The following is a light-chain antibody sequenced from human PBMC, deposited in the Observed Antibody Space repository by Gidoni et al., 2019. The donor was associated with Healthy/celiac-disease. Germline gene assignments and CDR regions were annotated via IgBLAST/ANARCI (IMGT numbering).Light chain of an antibody. CDR2: GAS. J-gene: IGKJ1*01. CDR1: QSVSSSY. V-gene: IGKV3-20*01. Sequence: EIVLTQSPGTLSLSPGERATLSCRASQSVSSSYFAWYQQKPGQAPSLLIYGASIRATGIPDRFSGSGSGTDFTLTISRREPEDFAVYYCQQYGSSFWTFGQGTKVEIK. CDR3: QQYGSSFWT.